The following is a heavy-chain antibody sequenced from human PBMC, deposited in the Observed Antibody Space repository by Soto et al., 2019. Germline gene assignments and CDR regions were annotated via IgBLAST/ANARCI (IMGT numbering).Heavy chain of an antibody. CDR3: AKERREVVSGTGDS. V-gene: IGHV3-23*01. CDR2: ISSSGSRT. D-gene: IGHD6-19*01. J-gene: IGHJ4*02. CDR1: GFNFKTYA. Sequence: LRLSCAASGFNFKTYAISGVRQAPGRGLEWVSAISSSGSRTYYADSVKGRFTISRDNSKNALFLEMNSLRAEDTALYYCAKERREVVSGTGDSWGRGTLVTVSS.